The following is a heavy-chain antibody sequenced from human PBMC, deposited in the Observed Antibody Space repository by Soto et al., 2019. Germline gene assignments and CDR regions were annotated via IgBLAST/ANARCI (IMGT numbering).Heavy chain of an antibody. V-gene: IGHV1-2*02. D-gene: IGHD3-3*01. CDR1: VYTFTCYY. CDR3: ARDLIGYYDFWSGSEYWFDH. CDR2: INPNSGGT. Sequence: XSVKVSCKASVYTFTCYYMHWVRQAPGQGLEWMGWINPNSGGTNYAQKFQGRVTMTRDTSISTAYMELSRLRSDDTAVYYCARDLIGYYDFWSGSEYWFDHWGQGTLVTVSS. J-gene: IGHJ5*02.